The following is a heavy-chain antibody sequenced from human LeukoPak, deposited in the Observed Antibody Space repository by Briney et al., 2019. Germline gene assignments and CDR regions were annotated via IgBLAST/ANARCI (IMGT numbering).Heavy chain of an antibody. Sequence: PSETLSLTCTVSGGSISSYYWSWIRQPPGKGLEWIGYIYYSGSTNYNPSLKSRVTISVDTSKNQFSLKLSSVTAADTAVYYCARHTPFLGYYYIDYWGQGTLVTVSS. CDR1: GGSISSYY. CDR3: ARHTPFLGYYYIDY. D-gene: IGHD3-22*01. CDR2: IYYSGST. V-gene: IGHV4-59*08. J-gene: IGHJ4*02.